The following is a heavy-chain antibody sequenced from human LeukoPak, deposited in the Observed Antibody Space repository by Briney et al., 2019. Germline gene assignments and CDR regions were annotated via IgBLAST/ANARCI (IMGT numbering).Heavy chain of an antibody. D-gene: IGHD3-22*01. J-gene: IGHJ4*02. CDR1: GFTFSSYD. V-gene: IGHV3-30*04. CDR2: ISYAGNNK. CDR3: ARGDRRDY. Sequence: GGSLRLSCAASGFTFSSYDIHWVRRAPGKGLEWVAMISYAGNNKYYADSVKGRFTISRDNSKNTLYLQMNSLRPEDTAVYYCARGDRRDYWGQGTLVTVSS.